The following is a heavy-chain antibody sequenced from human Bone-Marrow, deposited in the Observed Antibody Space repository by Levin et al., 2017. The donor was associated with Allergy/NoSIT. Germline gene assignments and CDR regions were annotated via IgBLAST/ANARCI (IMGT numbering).Heavy chain of an antibody. CDR2: VNPKTGGT. J-gene: IGHJ3*01. CDR3: AILTHYYDSSGPHSFDV. V-gene: IGHV1-2*02. D-gene: IGHD3-22*01. CDR1: GYIFTDYY. Sequence: EASVKVSCEASGYIFTDYYIHWVRQAPGQGLEWMGWVNPKTGGTHYIQKFEGRVTMTRDASLSTAYMELSRLTSDETAVYFCAILTHYYDSSGPHSFDVWGQGTMVTVTS.